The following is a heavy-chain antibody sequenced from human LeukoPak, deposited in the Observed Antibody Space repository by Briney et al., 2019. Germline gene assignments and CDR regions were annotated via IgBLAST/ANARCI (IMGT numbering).Heavy chain of an antibody. CDR3: AKDLHYGSADY. CDR1: GFTFSNYW. Sequence: PGGSLRLSCAASGFTFSNYWMHWVRQAPGKGLVWVSRINSDGINTSYADSVKGRFTISRDNAENTLNLQMNSLRAEDTAVYYCAKDLHYGSADYWGQGTLVTVSS. D-gene: IGHD3-10*01. CDR2: INSDGINT. J-gene: IGHJ4*02. V-gene: IGHV3-74*01.